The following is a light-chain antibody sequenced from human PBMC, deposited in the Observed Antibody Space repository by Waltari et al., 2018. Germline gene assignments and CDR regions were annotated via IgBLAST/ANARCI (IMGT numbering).Light chain of an antibody. V-gene: IGKV1-5*03. CDR3: KQYNSYSGT. J-gene: IGKJ1*01. CDR2: MAS. CDR1: QSISRF. Sequence: DIQMTQSPSTLSASVGDSLTITCRASQSISRFLAWYQQKPGEAPKLLIYMASTLESGVPSRFSGSGSGTEFTLTITRLQPDDFATYYCKQYNSYSGTFGQGTKVEVK.